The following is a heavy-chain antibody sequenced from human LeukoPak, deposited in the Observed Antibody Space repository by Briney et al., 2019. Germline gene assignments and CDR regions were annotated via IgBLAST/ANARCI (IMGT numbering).Heavy chain of an antibody. CDR1: GYSFTSYW. D-gene: IGHD3-9*01. Sequence: GESLKISCKGSGYSFTSYWIGWVRQMPGKGLEWMGIIYPGDSDTRYSPSFQGQVTISADKSISTAYLQWSSLKASDTAMYYCARQLQPRRYFDWPITLGHAFDIWGQGTMVTVSS. CDR2: IYPGDSDT. CDR3: ARQLQPRRYFDWPITLGHAFDI. V-gene: IGHV5-51*01. J-gene: IGHJ3*02.